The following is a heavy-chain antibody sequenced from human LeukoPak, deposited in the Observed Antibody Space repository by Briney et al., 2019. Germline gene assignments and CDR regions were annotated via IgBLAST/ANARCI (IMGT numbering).Heavy chain of an antibody. Sequence: GGPLRLSCAPSGFTSTSYAMDWVRQAPGKGLEWVAFIQNDGSTKNYADSVKGRFTISRDNSKNTLYLQMNSLRAEDTAVYYCATGTAHCFASWGHGTPVTVSS. D-gene: IGHD2-21*02. J-gene: IGHJ4*03. V-gene: IGHV3-30*02. CDR3: ATGTAHCFAS. CDR2: IQNDGSTK. CDR1: GFTSTSYA.